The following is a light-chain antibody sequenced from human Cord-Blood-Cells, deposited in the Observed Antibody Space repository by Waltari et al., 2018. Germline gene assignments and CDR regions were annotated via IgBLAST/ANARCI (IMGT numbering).Light chain of an antibody. CDR3: CSYAGSRYV. CDR2: DVS. CDR1: SSDVGGYNY. J-gene: IGLJ1*01. Sequence: QSALTQPRSVSGSPGQSVTFSCTGTSSDVGGYNYVSWYQQHPGKAPKLMIYDVSKRPSGVPDRFSGSKSGNTASLTISGLQAEDEADYYCCSYAGSRYVFGTGTKVTVL. V-gene: IGLV2-11*01.